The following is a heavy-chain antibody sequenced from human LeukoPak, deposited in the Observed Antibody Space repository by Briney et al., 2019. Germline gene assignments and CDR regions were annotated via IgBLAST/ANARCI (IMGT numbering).Heavy chain of an antibody. CDR1: GGTLSRYA. CDR2: IIPIFGTT. V-gene: IGHV1-69*13. Sequence: SVKVSCKASGGTLSRYAISWVRQAPGQGPEWMGGIIPIFGTTNYAQEFQGRVTITADESTSTAYMELSSLRSEDTAVYYCARIVGIASRGYFDYWGQGTLVTVSS. CDR3: ARIVGIASRGYFDY. J-gene: IGHJ4*02. D-gene: IGHD3-10*01.